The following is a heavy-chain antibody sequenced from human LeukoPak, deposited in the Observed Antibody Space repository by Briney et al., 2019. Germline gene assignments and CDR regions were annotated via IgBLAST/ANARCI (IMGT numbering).Heavy chain of an antibody. J-gene: IGHJ4*02. V-gene: IGHV4-59*01. D-gene: IGHD3-10*01. Sequence: SETLSLTCTVSGGSISSYYWSWIRQPPGKGLEWIGYLCYSGSTNYNPSLKSRVTISVDTSKNQFSLKLSSVTAADTAVYYCARDGGRDYYGSGSYDYYFDYWGQGTLVTVSS. CDR1: GGSISSYY. CDR3: ARDGGRDYYGSGSYDYYFDY. CDR2: LCYSGST.